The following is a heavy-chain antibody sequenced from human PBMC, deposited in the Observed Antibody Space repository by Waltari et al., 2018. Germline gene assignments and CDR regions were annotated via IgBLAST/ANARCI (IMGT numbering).Heavy chain of an antibody. CDR3: VHRKEAAAGSPFDY. CDR1: GFSLSTSGVG. D-gene: IGHD6-13*01. V-gene: IGHV2-5*02. CDR2: IYWDDDK. J-gene: IGHJ4*02. Sequence: FSGFSLSTSGVGVGWIRQPPGKALEWLGIIYWDDDKRYSPILKSRLTLTKDTSKNQVVLTMTDIDPADTATYYCVHRKEAAAGSPFDYWGQGTLVTVSS.